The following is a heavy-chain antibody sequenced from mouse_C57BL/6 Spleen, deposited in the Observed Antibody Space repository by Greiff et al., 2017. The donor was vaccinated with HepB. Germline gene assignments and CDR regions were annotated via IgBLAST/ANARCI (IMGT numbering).Heavy chain of an antibody. Sequence: QVQLQQPGAELVMPGASVKLSCKASGYTFTSYWMHWVKQRPGQGLEWIGEIDPSDSYTNYNQKFKGKSTLTVDKSSSTAYMQLSSLTSEDSAVYYCARGAGYDGYLDYGGQGTTLTVSS. CDR2: IDPSDSYT. CDR1: GYTFTSYW. V-gene: IGHV1-69*01. J-gene: IGHJ2*01. D-gene: IGHD2-3*01. CDR3: ARGAGYDGYLDY.